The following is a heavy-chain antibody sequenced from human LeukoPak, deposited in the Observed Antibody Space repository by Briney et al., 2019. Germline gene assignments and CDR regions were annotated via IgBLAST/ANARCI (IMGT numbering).Heavy chain of an antibody. CDR3: ATDRSGFGANDY. CDR2: ISGSGGST. J-gene: IGHJ4*02. V-gene: IGHV3-23*01. Sequence: GGSLRLSCAASGFTFSSYAMSWVRQAPGKGLEWVSAISGSGGSTYYADSVKGRFTISRDNSKNTLYLQMNSLRAEDTAVYYCATDRSGFGANDYWGQGTLVTVSS. CDR1: GFTFSSYA. D-gene: IGHD3-10*01.